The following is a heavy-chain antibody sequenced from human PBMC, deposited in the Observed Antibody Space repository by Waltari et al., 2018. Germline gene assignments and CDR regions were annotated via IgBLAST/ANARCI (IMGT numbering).Heavy chain of an antibody. CDR1: GDSISSGNY. V-gene: IGHV4-38-2*01. CDR2: IYHSGTT. Sequence: QVQLQESGPGLVKPSETLSLTCAVSGDSISSGNYWGWIRQPPGKGLEWIGSIYHSGTTYYNPSLKSRVTISVDTSKNQLSLNLSSVTAADTAVYYCASQYSRSSVFNIDYWGQGTLVTVSS. D-gene: IGHD6-6*01. J-gene: IGHJ4*02. CDR3: ASQYSRSSVFNIDY.